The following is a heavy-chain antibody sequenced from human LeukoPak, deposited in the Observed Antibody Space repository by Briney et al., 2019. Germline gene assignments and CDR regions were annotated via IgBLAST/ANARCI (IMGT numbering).Heavy chain of an antibody. CDR3: ARGADHGGSYCPD. CDR2: MKTDGTRI. J-gene: IGHJ4*02. D-gene: IGHD3-10*01. CDR1: GFRFGNSW. Sequence: GGSLRLSCAASGFRFGNSWMYWVRQGPGKGPVWVSRMKTDGTRIEYADSVKGRFTISRDNAKNTLFLQMSSLRVEDTAVYYCARGADHGGSYCPDWGQGTRVTVSS. V-gene: IGHV3-74*01.